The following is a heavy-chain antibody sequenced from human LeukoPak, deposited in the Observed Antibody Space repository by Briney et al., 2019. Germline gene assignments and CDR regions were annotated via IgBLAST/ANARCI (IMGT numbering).Heavy chain of an antibody. V-gene: IGHV3-43*02. J-gene: IGHJ4*02. CDR2: ISGDGGST. CDR3: ARESESSGWYDY. D-gene: IGHD6-19*01. Sequence: GGSLGLSCTAPGFMFHDYAIHWVRQAPGKGLEWVSLISGDGGSTFYADSVKGRFTISRDNSKNSLYLQMNSLRSDDTALYYCARESESSGWYDYWGQGTLVTVSS. CDR1: GFMFHDYA.